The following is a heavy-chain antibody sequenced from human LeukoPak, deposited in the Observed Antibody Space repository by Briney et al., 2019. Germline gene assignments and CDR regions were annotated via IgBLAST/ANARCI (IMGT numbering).Heavy chain of an antibody. CDR2: IRYDGSNK. J-gene: IGHJ6*03. CDR3: AFNGAGGGYCYMDV. Sequence: PGGFLRLSCAASGFTFSSYGMHWVRQAPGKGLEWVAFIRYDGSNKYYADSVKGRFTISRDNSKNTLYLQMNSLRAEDTAVYYCAFNGAGGGYCYMDVWGKGTTVTISS. D-gene: IGHD3-16*01. CDR1: GFTFSSYG. V-gene: IGHV3-30*02.